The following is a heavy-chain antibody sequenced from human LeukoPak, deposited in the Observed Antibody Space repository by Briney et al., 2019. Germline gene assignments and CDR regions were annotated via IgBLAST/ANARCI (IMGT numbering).Heavy chain of an antibody. CDR3: ARSDYFHN. CDR2: SKYDGSTK. V-gene: IGHV3-74*01. D-gene: IGHD2/OR15-2a*01. Sequence: GGSLRLSCEASGFSLSGSWMHWVRQAPGKGLMWVSQSKYDGSTKSYAASVRGRFTISRDNAKNTLYLHMDRLRAEDTAVYYCARSDYFHNWGQGTMVVVSA. CDR1: GFSLSGSW. J-gene: IGHJ3*01.